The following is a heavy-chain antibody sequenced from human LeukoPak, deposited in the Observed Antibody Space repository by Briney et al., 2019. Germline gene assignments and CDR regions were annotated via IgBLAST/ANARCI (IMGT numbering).Heavy chain of an antibody. CDR2: VSYSGST. V-gene: IGHV4-59*01. CDR1: GGSICSYY. Sequence: SETLSLTCTVSGGSICSYYWNWIRQPPGKGLEWIGYVSYSGSTNYNPSLKSRVTMSVDKSKNQFSLKLSSVTAADTAVYFCARATSGYYFDFWDQGTLVTVSS. CDR3: ARATSGYYFDF. D-gene: IGHD3-22*01. J-gene: IGHJ4*02.